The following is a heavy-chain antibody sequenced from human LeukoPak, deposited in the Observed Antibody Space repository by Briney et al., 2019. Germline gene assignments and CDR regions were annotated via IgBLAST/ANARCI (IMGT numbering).Heavy chain of an antibody. D-gene: IGHD3-10*01. V-gene: IGHV3-7*03. CDR1: AFSFSNYW. Sequence: PGGSLRLSCVGSAFSFSNYWMGWIRQAPGKGLEWVANTKPDEREKYYVDSEKGRFTISRDNAKNSLYLQMNSLRVDDTAVYYCTRDGEGASHFWGQGTLVTASS. CDR3: TRDGEGASHF. CDR2: TKPDEREK. J-gene: IGHJ4*02.